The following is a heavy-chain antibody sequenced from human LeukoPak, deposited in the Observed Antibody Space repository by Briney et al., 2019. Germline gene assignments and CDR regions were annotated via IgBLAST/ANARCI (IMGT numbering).Heavy chain of an antibody. CDR1: GGSISSSSYY. CDR2: IYYSGST. D-gene: IGHD2-15*01. Sequence: SETRSLTCTVSGGSISSSSYYWGWIRQPPGKGLEWIGSIYYSGSTYYNPSLKSRVTISVDTSKNQFSLKLSSVTAADTAVYYCARVVVVAATPNWFDPWGQGTLVTVSS. CDR3: ARVVVVAATPNWFDP. J-gene: IGHJ5*02. V-gene: IGHV4-39*01.